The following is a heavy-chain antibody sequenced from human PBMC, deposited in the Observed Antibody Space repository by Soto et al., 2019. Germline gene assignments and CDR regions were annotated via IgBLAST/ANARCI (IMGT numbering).Heavy chain of an antibody. V-gene: IGHV2-26*01. D-gene: IGHD2-15*01. Sequence: SGPTLVNPTETLTLTWTLSGFSLSEANMGVSWIRQPPGKALEWLAHILSNDEEVYSTSPENRLTISKDTSKSQVVLTLTDIDPLDTATYYCARIRGYCSGGSCYYYYYAMDVWGQGTTVTVSS. CDR3: ARIRGYCSGGSCYYYYYAMDV. CDR2: ILSNDEE. J-gene: IGHJ6*02. CDR1: GFSLSEANMG.